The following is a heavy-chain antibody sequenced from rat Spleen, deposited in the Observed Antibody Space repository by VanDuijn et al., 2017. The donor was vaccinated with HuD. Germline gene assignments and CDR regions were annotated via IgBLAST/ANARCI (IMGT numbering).Heavy chain of an antibody. V-gene: IGHV5-25*01. CDR2: ISFGGGAT. J-gene: IGHJ4*01. CDR3: ARRDSDGYQCYVMDA. Sequence: EVQLVESGGGLVQPGKSMKLSCAASGFTFSKYYMAWVRQAPTEGLEWVASISFGGGATYYRDSVKGRLTISRDNEQSTLSLQMDSLRSEDTATYYCARRDSDGYQCYVMDAWGQGASVTVSS. CDR1: GFTFSKYY. D-gene: IGHD1-12*03.